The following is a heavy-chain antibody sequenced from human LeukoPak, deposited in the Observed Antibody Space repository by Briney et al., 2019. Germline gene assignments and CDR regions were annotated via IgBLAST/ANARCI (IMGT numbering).Heavy chain of an antibody. CDR3: ARAPTITTGFHY. CDR2: ISFDGSGE. V-gene: IGHV3-30*04. D-gene: IGHD4-11*01. Sequence: PGGSLRPSCAASGFSFSSYTLHWVRQAPGKGLEWVAGISFDGSGEYYADSVKGRFTISRDNSRDTLYLQMNSLRAEDTAVYYCARAPTITTGFHYWGRRTQLTVSS. J-gene: IGHJ4*02. CDR1: GFSFSSYT.